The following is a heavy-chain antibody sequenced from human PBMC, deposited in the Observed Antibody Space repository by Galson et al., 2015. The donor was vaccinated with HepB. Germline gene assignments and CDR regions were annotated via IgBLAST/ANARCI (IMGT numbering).Heavy chain of an antibody. CDR2: ISSSSSYI. J-gene: IGHJ4*02. CDR1: GFTFSSYS. V-gene: IGHV3-21*01. D-gene: IGHD5-18*01. CDR3: AREISGYSYGYMDY. Sequence: SLRLSCAASGFTFSSYSMNWVRQAPGKGLEWVSSISSSSSYIYYADSVKGRFTISRDNAKNSLYLQMNSLRAEDTAVYYCAREISGYSYGYMDYWGQGTLVTVSS.